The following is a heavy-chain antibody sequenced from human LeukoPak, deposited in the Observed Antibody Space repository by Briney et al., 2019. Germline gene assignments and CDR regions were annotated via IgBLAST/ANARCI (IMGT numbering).Heavy chain of an antibody. J-gene: IGHJ5*02. D-gene: IGHD1-26*01. Sequence: SSVKVSCKASGGTFSSYAISWVRQAPGQGLERMGGIIPIFGTANYAQKFQGRVTITADESTSTAYMELSSLRSEDTAVYYCARDWVYSGSYSFWFDPWGQGTLVTVSS. CDR1: GGTFSSYA. CDR2: IIPIFGTA. V-gene: IGHV1-69*01. CDR3: ARDWVYSGSYSFWFDP.